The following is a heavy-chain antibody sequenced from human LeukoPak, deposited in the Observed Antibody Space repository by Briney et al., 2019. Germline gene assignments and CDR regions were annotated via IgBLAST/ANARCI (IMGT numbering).Heavy chain of an antibody. CDR1: GFPFSSYT. D-gene: IGHD3-10*01. V-gene: IGHV3-48*04. CDR2: ISSSTTTI. CDR3: ARELSRTGAFDY. J-gene: IGHJ4*02. Sequence: GGSLRLSCAASGFPFSSYTMNWVRQAPGKGLEWISDISSSTTTIYYADSVKGRFTIFRDNAKNSLYLQMNNLRAEDTAVYYCARELSRTGAFDYWGQGTLVTVSS.